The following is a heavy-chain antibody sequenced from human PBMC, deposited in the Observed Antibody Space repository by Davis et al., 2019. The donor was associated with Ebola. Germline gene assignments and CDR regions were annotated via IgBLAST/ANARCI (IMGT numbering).Heavy chain of an antibody. Sequence: AASVKVSCKASGGTFSNYAINWVRQAPGQGLEWMGGIIPILGIANYAQKFQGRVTITADKSTSTAYMELSSLRSEDTAVYYCARDDGSSWSNNWFDPWGQGTLVTVSS. V-gene: IGHV1-69*10. CDR3: ARDDGSSWSNNWFDP. CDR2: IIPILGIA. D-gene: IGHD6-13*01. J-gene: IGHJ5*02. CDR1: GGTFSNYA.